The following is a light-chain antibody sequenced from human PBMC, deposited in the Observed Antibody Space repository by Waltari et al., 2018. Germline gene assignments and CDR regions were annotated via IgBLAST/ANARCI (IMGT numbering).Light chain of an antibody. CDR2: RNN. CDR1: SSNIGSTY. V-gene: IGLV1-47*01. CDR3: AAWDDSLSGVV. J-gene: IGLJ2*01. Sequence: QSVLTQPPSASGTPGQRVTIPCSGRSSNIGSTYVYWYQQLPGTTPKLRIYRNNQRPSGVPDRFSGSKSGTSASLAISGLRSEDEADYYCAAWDDSLSGVVFGGGTKLTVL.